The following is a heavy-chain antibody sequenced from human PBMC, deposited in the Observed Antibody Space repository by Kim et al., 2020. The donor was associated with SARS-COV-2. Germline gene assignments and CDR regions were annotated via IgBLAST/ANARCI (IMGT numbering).Heavy chain of an antibody. J-gene: IGHJ3*02. CDR1: GYSFTSYW. V-gene: IGHV5-51*01. CDR2: IYPGDSDT. D-gene: IGHD3-10*01. CDR3: AVPLPRYYGSGSYGAFDI. Sequence: GESLKISCKGSGYSFTSYWIGWVRQMPGKGLEWMGIIYPGDSDTRYSPSFQGQVTISADKSISTAYLQWSSLKASDTAMYYCAVPLPRYYGSGSYGAFDIWGQGTMVTVSS.